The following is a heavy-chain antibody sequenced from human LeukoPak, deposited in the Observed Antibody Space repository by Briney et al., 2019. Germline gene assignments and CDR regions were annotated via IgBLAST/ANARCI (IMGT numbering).Heavy chain of an antibody. V-gene: IGHV4-38-2*01. J-gene: IGHJ3*01. D-gene: IGHD3-22*01. CDR2: IFHSGSI. CDR1: GYSINSGYC. Sequence: PSETLSLTCVASGYSINSGYCWGWIRQSPGKGLEWIATIFHSGSIYYNPSLKSRVTLSVDTSRNQFSLKLNSVTASDTAVYYCARMGVSYYYDSSTYFPVAFDVWGQGTVVTVSS. CDR3: ARMGVSYYYDSSTYFPVAFDV.